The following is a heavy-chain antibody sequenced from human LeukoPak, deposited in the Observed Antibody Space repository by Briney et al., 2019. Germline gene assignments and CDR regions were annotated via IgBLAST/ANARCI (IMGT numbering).Heavy chain of an antibody. Sequence: SQTLSLTCTVSGGSISSGSYYWSWIRQPAGKGLEWIGRIYTSGSTNYNPSLKSRVTISVDTSKNQFSLKLSSVTAADTAVYHCARGYDYVWGSYRRAGPYFDYWGQGTLVTVSS. J-gene: IGHJ4*02. CDR1: GGSISSGSYY. CDR3: ARGYDYVWGSYRRAGPYFDY. CDR2: IYTSGST. V-gene: IGHV4-61*02. D-gene: IGHD3-16*02.